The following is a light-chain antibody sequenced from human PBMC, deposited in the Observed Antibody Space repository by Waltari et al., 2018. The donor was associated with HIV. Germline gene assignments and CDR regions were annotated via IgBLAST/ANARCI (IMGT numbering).Light chain of an antibody. J-gene: IGKJ4*01. CDR2: DAS. CDR1: QSVGYS. Sequence: EIVLTQSPDTLYLSPGESATLSCRASQSVGYSLAWYQQKPGQAPRLLIYDASNRATGIPARFSGSGSETDFTLTISSLEPEDFADYYCQQRSNWPLTFGGGTNVEIK. CDR3: QQRSNWPLT. V-gene: IGKV3-11*01.